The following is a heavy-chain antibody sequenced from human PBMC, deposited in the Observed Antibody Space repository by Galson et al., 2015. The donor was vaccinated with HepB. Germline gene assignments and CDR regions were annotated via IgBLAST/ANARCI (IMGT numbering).Heavy chain of an antibody. Sequence: SVKVSCKASGYTFTTYAMHWVRQAPGQRLEWMGWINAGNGGTKYSQKFQGRVTITRDTSASTAYMELSSLRSEDTAVYYCARDGAGTVSLYYSYYMDVWGKGTTVTVSS. V-gene: IGHV1-3*01. CDR3: ARDGAGTVSLYYSYYMDV. CDR2: INAGNGGT. D-gene: IGHD3/OR15-3a*01. J-gene: IGHJ6*03. CDR1: GYTFTTYA.